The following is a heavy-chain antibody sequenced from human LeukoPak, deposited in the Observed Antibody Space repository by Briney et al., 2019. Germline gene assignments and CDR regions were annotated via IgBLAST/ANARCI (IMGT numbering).Heavy chain of an antibody. CDR2: ISGSGGST. J-gene: IGHJ1*01. CDR1: GFTFSSYA. V-gene: IGHV3-23*01. CDR3: AKGHDTMIVVVTNGEYFQH. Sequence: GGSLRLSCAASGFTFSSYAMSWVRQAPGKGLEWVSAISGSGGSTYYADSVKGRFTISRDNSKNTLYLQMNSLRAEDTAVYYCAKGHDTMIVVVTNGEYFQHWGQGTLVTVSS. D-gene: IGHD3-22*01.